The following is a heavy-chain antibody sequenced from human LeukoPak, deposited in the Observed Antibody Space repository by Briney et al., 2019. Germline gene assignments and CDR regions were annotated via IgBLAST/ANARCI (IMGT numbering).Heavy chain of an antibody. CDR2: IYYSGST. J-gene: IGHJ4*02. D-gene: IGHD3-22*01. V-gene: IGHV4-61*01. Sequence: SETLSLTCTVSGGSFSSGSYYWSWIRQPPGKGLEWIGYIYYSGSTNYNPSLKSRVTISVDTSKNQFSLELSSVTAADTAVYYCARDRMTNYYDSSGYFGDYFDYWGQGTLVTVSS. CDR1: GGSFSSGSYY. CDR3: ARDRMTNYYDSSGYFGDYFDY.